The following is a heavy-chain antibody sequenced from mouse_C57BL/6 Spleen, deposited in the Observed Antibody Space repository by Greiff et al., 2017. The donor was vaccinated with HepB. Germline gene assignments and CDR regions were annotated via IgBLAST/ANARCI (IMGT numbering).Heavy chain of an antibody. Sequence: EVQLQESGGGLVQPGESLKLSCESNEYEFPSHDMSWVRKTPEKRLELVAAINSDGGSTYYPDTMERRFIISRDNTKKTLYLQMSSLRSEDTALYYCARHKDYYGSSYDWYFDVWGTGTTVTVSS. D-gene: IGHD1-1*01. CDR3: ARHKDYYGSSYDWYFDV. CDR1: EYEFPSHD. CDR2: INSDGGST. V-gene: IGHV5-2*01. J-gene: IGHJ1*03.